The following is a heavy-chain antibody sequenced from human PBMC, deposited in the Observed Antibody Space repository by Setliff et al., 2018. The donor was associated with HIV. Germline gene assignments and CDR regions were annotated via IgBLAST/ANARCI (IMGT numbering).Heavy chain of an antibody. CDR3: ARGSSYSSSLYVFRPQALNDAFDI. Sequence: ASVKVSCKASGYTFTSYDINWVRQATGQGREGMGWMNPNSGNTGYAQKFQGRVTMTRNTSISTAYMELSSLRSEDTAVYYCARGSSYSSSLYVFRPQALNDAFDIWAQGTMVTVSS. J-gene: IGHJ3*02. CDR2: MNPNSGNT. V-gene: IGHV1-8*02. CDR1: GYTFTSYD. D-gene: IGHD6-13*01.